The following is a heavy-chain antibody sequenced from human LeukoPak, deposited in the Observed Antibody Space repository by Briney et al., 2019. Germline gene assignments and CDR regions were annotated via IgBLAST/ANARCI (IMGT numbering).Heavy chain of an antibody. Sequence: GGSLRLSCAASGYTFRDYSVNWVRQVPGKGLEWVSSISSTGTYIYYADSVKGRFTISRDNAKNSLFLQMNSLRDEETAVYYCVSGNDPDYVWGTYRLDAFDIWGQGTMVIVSS. CDR3: VSGNDPDYVWGTYRLDAFDI. CDR2: ISSTGTYI. V-gene: IGHV3-21*01. CDR1: GYTFRDYS. J-gene: IGHJ3*02. D-gene: IGHD3-16*02.